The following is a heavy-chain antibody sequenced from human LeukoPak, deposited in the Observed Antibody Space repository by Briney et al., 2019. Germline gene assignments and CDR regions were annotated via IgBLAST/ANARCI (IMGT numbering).Heavy chain of an antibody. D-gene: IGHD3-22*01. V-gene: IGHV1-18*01. CDR2: ISAYNGNT. J-gene: IGHJ5*02. CDR1: GYTFTSYG. CDR3: ARELNTYYCDSSGPNWFDP. Sequence: GASVKVSRKASGYTFTSYGISWVRQAPGQGLEWMGWISAYNGNTNYAQKLQGRVTMTTDTSTSTAYMELRSLRSDDTAVYYCARELNTYYCDSSGPNWFDPWGQGTLVTVSS.